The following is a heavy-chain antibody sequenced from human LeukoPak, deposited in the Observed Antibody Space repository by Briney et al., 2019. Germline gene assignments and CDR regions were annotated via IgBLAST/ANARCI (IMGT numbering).Heavy chain of an antibody. Sequence: SETLSLTCTVSGGSISSSSYYWGWIRQSPGKGLEWIGYIYYSGTTNYNPSLKSRVTISVDTSKNQFSLKLSSVTAADTAVYYCARRGFLDYWGQGTLVTVSS. V-gene: IGHV4-61*05. CDR3: ARRGFLDY. D-gene: IGHD3-22*01. J-gene: IGHJ4*02. CDR2: IYYSGTT. CDR1: GGSISSSSYY.